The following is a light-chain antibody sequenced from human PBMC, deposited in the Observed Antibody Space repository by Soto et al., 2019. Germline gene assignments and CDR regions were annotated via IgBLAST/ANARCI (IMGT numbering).Light chain of an antibody. Sequence: DIQITHSPSSLSASVLYIVTITFRSSQGISTYLNWYLQKPGKAPKLLIYAASSLQSGVPSRFSGSGSETDFTLTISSLQPEDFATYSCQKSYSTTWKFGQGTKVDNK. J-gene: IGKJ1*01. CDR2: AAS. CDR1: QGISTY. V-gene: IGKV1-39*01. CDR3: QKSYSTTWK.